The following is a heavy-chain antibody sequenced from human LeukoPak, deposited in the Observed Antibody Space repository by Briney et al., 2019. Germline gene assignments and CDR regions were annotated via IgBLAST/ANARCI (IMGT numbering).Heavy chain of an antibody. D-gene: IGHD4-17*01. CDR3: AKGRKRTTATTFDY. Sequence: GGSLRLSCAASGFTFSSYAMRWVRQAPGKGLEWVSAISGSGGSTYYADSVKGRFTISRDNSKNTLYLQMNSLRAEDTAVYYCAKGRKRTTATTFDYWGQGTLVTVSS. CDR2: ISGSGGST. J-gene: IGHJ4*02. CDR1: GFTFSSYA. V-gene: IGHV3-23*01.